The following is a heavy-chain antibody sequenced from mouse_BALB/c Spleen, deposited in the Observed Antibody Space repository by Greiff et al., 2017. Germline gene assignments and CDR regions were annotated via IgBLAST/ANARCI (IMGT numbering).Heavy chain of an antibody. J-gene: IGHJ3*01. Sequence: VMLVESGPGLVAPSQSLSITCTVSGFSLTSYGVHWVRQPPGKGLEWLGVIWAGGSTNYNSALMSRLSISKDNSKSQVFLKMNSLQTDDTAMYYCASNYYGSRPFAYWGQGTLVTVSA. CDR1: GFSLTSYG. D-gene: IGHD1-1*01. V-gene: IGHV2-9*02. CDR2: IWAGGST. CDR3: ASNYYGSRPFAY.